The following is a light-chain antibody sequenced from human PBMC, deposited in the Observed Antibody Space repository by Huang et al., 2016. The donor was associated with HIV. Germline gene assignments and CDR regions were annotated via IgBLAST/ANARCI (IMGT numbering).Light chain of an antibody. V-gene: IGKV2-40*01. J-gene: IGKJ2*01. Sequence: IVMSQTPLSLPVTPGEPASISCRSSQSLLDSDDGYTHLDWYLHKAGQSPQLLRYSLSCRAYGVPDKFSGSGAGADFTLKIRWVVSEDVGIYYCMQRIDFPYTLGQGTNRDIK. CDR2: SLS. CDR3: MQRIDFPYT. CDR1: QSLLDSDDGYTH.